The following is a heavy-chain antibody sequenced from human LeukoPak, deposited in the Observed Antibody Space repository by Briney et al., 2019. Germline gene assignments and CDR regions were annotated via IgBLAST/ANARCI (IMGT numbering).Heavy chain of an antibody. J-gene: IGHJ4*02. CDR2: IWYDGSNK. D-gene: IGHD3-22*01. V-gene: IGHV3-33*01. Sequence: GGSLRLSCAASGFTFSSYGMHWVRQAPGKGLEWVAVIWYDGSNKYYADSVKGRFTISRDNSKNTLYLQMNSLRAEDTAVYYCAREDYYDSSGLDWGQGTLVTVYS. CDR1: GFTFSSYG. CDR3: AREDYYDSSGLD.